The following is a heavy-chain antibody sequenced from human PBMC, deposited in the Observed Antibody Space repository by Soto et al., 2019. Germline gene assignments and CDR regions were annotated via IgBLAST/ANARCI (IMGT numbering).Heavy chain of an antibody. Sequence: QVQLVQSGAEVKKPGSSVKVSCKASGGTFSSYAISWVRQAPGQGLEWMGGIIPIFGTANYAQKFQGRVTITADESTSTAYMELSSLRSDDTAVYYCARSPDYVWGRGGYFDYWGQGTLVTVSS. CDR2: IIPIFGTA. CDR3: ARSPDYVWGRGGYFDY. V-gene: IGHV1-69*01. J-gene: IGHJ4*02. D-gene: IGHD3-16*01. CDR1: GGTFSSYA.